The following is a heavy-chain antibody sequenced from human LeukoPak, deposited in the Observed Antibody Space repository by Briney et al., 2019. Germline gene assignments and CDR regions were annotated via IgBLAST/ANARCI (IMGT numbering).Heavy chain of an antibody. J-gene: IGHJ2*01. CDR1: GFTFSSYA. Sequence: GGSLRLSCAASGFTFSSYAMSWVRQAQGKGLEWVSAISGSGGSTYYADSVKGRFTISRDNAKNTLYLQMNSLRAEDTALYYCAKDSSSSQGYWYFNLWGRGTLVTVSS. D-gene: IGHD6-13*01. V-gene: IGHV3-23*01. CDR3: AKDSSSSQGYWYFNL. CDR2: ISGSGGST.